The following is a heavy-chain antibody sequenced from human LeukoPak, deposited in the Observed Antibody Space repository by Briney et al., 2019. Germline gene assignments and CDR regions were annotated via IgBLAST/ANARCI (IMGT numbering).Heavy chain of an antibody. V-gene: IGHV3-7*01. Sequence: GGSLRLSCAASGFTFSSYWMSWVRQAPGKGLEWVAHIKQDGSEKYYVDSVKGRFTISRDNAKNSLYLQMNSLRAEDTAVYYCARDIVVVPATGGYYYYGMDVWGQGTTVTVSS. D-gene: IGHD2-2*01. CDR1: GFTFSSYW. CDR2: IKQDGSEK. CDR3: ARDIVVVPATGGYYYYGMDV. J-gene: IGHJ6*02.